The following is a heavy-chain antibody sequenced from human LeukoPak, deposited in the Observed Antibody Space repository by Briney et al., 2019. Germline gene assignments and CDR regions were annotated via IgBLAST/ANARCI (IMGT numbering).Heavy chain of an antibody. CDR2: IYGSGST. D-gene: IGHD2-15*01. V-gene: IGHV4-4*07. Sequence: SETLSLTCTVSGGSIRSYWSWIRRPAGKGLEWIGRIYGSGSTDYNPSLKSRVTMSIDTSKNQFSLNLISVTAADTAVYYCTSFDYSGWFDPWGQGTLVIVSS. CDR1: GGSIRSY. J-gene: IGHJ5*02. CDR3: TSFDYSGWFDP.